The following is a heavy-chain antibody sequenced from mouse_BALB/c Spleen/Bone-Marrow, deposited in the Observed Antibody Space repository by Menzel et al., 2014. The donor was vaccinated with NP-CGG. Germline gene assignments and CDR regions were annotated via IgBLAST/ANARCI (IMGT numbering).Heavy chain of an antibody. Sequence: QVQLQQSGPELVEPGASVRISCKASGYTFTAYYIHWVKQRPGQGLEWIGWIYPGNLNTKYNEKFKGKATLTADKSSSTAYMQLSSLTSEDSAVYFCTRDAMDYWGQGTSVTVSS. V-gene: IGHV1S56*01. CDR1: GYTFTAYY. CDR3: TRDAMDY. CDR2: IYPGNLNT. J-gene: IGHJ4*01.